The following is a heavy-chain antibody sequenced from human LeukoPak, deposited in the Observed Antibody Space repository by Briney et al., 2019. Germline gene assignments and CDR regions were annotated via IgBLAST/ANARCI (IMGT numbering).Heavy chain of an antibody. CDR3: ASSPLGVALNFDY. Sequence: PSETLSLTCTVSGGSISSSSYYWGWIRQPPGKGLEWIGSIYYSGSTYYNPSLKSRVTISVDRSKNQFSLKLSSVTAADTAVYYCASSPLGVALNFDYWGQGTLVTVSS. CDR2: IYYSGST. CDR1: GGSISSSSYY. V-gene: IGHV4-39*07. J-gene: IGHJ4*02. D-gene: IGHD2-21*01.